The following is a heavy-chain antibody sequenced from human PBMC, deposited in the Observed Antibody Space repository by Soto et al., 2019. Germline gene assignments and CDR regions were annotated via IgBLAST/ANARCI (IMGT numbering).Heavy chain of an antibody. Sequence: QVQLVESGGGVVQPGRSLRLSCAASGFTFSSYGMHWVRQAPGKGLEWVAVIWYDGSNKYYADSVKGRFTISRDNSKNTLYLQMNSLRAADTAVYYCARVWSSWYSDYWGQGTLVTVSS. D-gene: IGHD6-13*01. CDR1: GFTFSSYG. CDR3: ARVWSSWYSDY. CDR2: IWYDGSNK. J-gene: IGHJ4*02. V-gene: IGHV3-33*01.